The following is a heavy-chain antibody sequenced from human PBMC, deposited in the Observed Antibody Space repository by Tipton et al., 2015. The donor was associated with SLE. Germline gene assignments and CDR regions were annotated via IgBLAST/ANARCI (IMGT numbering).Heavy chain of an antibody. CDR2: INHSGRT. CDR1: GGSFSGYY. D-gene: IGHD1-26*01. Sequence: TLSLTCAVYGGSFSGYYWSWIRQPPGKGLEWIGEINHSGRTNYNPSLKSRVTMSVDTSKNQFSLKLSSVTAADTAVYYCAREGPFVGAMGHWGQGTLVTVSS. V-gene: IGHV4-34*01. J-gene: IGHJ4*02. CDR3: AREGPFVGAMGH.